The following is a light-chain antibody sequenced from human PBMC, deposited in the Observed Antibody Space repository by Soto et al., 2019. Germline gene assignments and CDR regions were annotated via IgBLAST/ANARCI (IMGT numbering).Light chain of an antibody. CDR3: QQSYSTPPYT. J-gene: IGKJ2*01. CDR1: QSISSY. Sequence: DIQMTQSPSSLSASVGDRVTITCRASQSISSYLNWYQQKPGKAPKLLIYAASSLQSGVPSRFSGSGSGTDFTLTISSLQPEDFATYYGQQSYSTPPYTFGQVPKLEIK. CDR2: AAS. V-gene: IGKV1-39*01.